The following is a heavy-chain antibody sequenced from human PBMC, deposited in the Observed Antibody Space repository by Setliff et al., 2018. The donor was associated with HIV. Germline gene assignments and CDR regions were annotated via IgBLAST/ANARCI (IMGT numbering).Heavy chain of an antibody. CDR3: ARQDVGAYAPLRY. J-gene: IGHJ4*02. Sequence: GGSLRLSCVASGFTFSDYYMIWIRQAPGQGLEWVSYISTSSATKYYTDSVKGRFTISRDNAKNTLYLQMNSLRAEDTALYYCARQDVGAYAPLRYWGQGTLVTVSS. V-gene: IGHV3-11*04. CDR2: ISTSSATK. D-gene: IGHD5-12*01. CDR1: GFTFSDYY.